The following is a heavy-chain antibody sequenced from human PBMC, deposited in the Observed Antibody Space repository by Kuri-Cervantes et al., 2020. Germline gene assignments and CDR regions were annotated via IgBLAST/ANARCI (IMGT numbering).Heavy chain of an antibody. Sequence: SETLSLTCTVSGGSISSYYWSWIRQPPGKGLEWIGYIYYSGSTNYNPSLKSRVTISVDTSKNQFSLKLSSVTAADTAVYYCARTYYYDSSGYYPNDYYYGMDVWGQGTTVTVSS. J-gene: IGHJ6*02. CDR3: ARTYYYDSSGYYPNDYYYGMDV. CDR2: IYYSGST. V-gene: IGHV4-59*12. D-gene: IGHD3-22*01. CDR1: GGSISSYY.